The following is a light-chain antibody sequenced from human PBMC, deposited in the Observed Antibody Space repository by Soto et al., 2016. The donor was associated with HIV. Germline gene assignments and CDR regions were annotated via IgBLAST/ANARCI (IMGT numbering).Light chain of an antibody. V-gene: IGLV3-21*03. CDR2: DDS. CDR1: NIGGKS. J-gene: IGLJ1*01. CDR3: QVWDSGSDHYV. Sequence: SYVLTQPPSVSVAPGKTATISCGGDNIGGKSVHWYYQKPGQAPVLVVYDDSDRPSGIPERFSGSNLGGTATLTISRVEAGDEADYYCQVWDSGSDHYVFGTGTRVTVL.